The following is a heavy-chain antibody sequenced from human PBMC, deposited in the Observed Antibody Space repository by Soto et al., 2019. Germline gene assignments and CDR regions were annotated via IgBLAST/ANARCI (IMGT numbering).Heavy chain of an antibody. Sequence: QVQLVQSGAEVKKPGASVKVSCKASGYTFTSYDINWVRQATGQGLEWMGWMNLNSGYTGYALKFQGRVTMTRDNSMRTAFMELSSLRSEDTAVYYCSRANGDFDYWGQGTLVTVS. J-gene: IGHJ4*02. CDR2: MNLNSGYT. D-gene: IGHD4-17*01. CDR1: GYTFTSYD. CDR3: SRANGDFDY. V-gene: IGHV1-8*01.